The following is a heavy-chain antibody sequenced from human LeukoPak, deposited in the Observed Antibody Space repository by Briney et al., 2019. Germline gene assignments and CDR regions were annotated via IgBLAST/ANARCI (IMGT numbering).Heavy chain of an antibody. CDR1: GFTFNSYS. J-gene: IGHJ4*02. Sequence: GGSLRLSCAASGFTFNSYSMTWVRRTPGKGLEWVSAISGSGGSTYYADSVKGRFTISRDNSKNTLYLQMNSLRAEDTAVYYCAKDISPVAMSLYDYWGQGTLVTVSS. D-gene: IGHD2-2*01. V-gene: IGHV3-23*01. CDR2: ISGSGGST. CDR3: AKDISPVAMSLYDY.